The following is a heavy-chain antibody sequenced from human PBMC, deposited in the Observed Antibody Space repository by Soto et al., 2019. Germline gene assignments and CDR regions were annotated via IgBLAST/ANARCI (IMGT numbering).Heavy chain of an antibody. D-gene: IGHD6-13*01. CDR1: GGSFSGYY. Sequence: SETLSLTCAVYGGSFSGYYWSWIRQPPGKGLEWIGEINHSGSTNYNPSLKSRVTISVDTSKNQFSLKLSSVTAADTAVYYCASLYSSSSRVMDVWGKGTTVTVSS. J-gene: IGHJ6*03. V-gene: IGHV4-34*01. CDR3: ASLYSSSSRVMDV. CDR2: INHSGST.